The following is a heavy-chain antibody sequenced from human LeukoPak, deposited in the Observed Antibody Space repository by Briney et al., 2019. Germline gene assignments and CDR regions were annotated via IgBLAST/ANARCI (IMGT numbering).Heavy chain of an antibody. CDR2: IKSKTDRGTT. V-gene: IGHV3-15*01. D-gene: IGHD2-21*02. J-gene: IGHJ4*02. CDR1: GFTFSNAW. CDR3: TTESPYDCGGDCSSDYFDY. Sequence: PGGSLRLSCAASGFTFSNAWMSWVRQAPGKGLEWVGRIKSKTDRGTTDDAAPVKGRFTISRDDSTNTLYLQMNSLKTEHTAVYYCTTESPYDCGGDCSSDYFDYWGQGTLVTVSS.